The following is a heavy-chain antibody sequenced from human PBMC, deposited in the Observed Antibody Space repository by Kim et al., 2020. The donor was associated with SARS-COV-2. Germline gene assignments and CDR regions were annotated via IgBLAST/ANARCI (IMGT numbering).Heavy chain of an antibody. Sequence: SETLSLTCTVSGGSISSGGYYWSWIRQHPGKGLEWIGYIYYSGSTYYNPSLKSRVTISVDTSKNQFSLKLSSVTAADTAVYYCARVAMVRGVKNWFDPWGQETLVTVSS. CDR3: ARVAMVRGVKNWFDP. CDR2: IYYSGST. J-gene: IGHJ5*02. CDR1: GGSISSGGYY. V-gene: IGHV4-31*03. D-gene: IGHD3-10*01.